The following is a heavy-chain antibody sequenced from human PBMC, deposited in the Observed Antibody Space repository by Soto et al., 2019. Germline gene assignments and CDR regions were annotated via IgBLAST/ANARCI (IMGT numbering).Heavy chain of an antibody. CDR1: GGTFSNYA. CDR2: IILPFGTA. D-gene: IGHD4-17*01. CDR3: ARGPDYAGYFDY. V-gene: IGHV1-69*12. Sequence: QVRLVQSGAEVKKPGSSVKVSCKASGGTFSNYAISWVRQAPGQGLEWMGGIILPFGTANYAQKCQGRVTIAADESMTTAYMELSGLRPGDTAGYYWARGPDYAGYFDYWGQGTLVTVSS. J-gene: IGHJ4*02.